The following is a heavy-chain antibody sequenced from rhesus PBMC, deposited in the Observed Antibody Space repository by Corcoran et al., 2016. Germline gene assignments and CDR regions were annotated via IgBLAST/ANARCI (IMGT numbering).Heavy chain of an antibody. CDR3: ARSSGWSQSWDY. CDR2: INGNSGRT. CDR1: GGSFSTYW. J-gene: IGHJ4*01. Sequence: QVQLQESGPGLVKPSETLSLTCAVSGGSFSTYWWSWIRQPPGKGLEWIGEINGNSGRTNYNPPLKSRVTISKDASKNQFSLKLSSVTAADTAVYYCARSSGWSQSWDYWGQGVLVTVSS. V-gene: IGHV4-80*01. D-gene: IGHD6S26*01.